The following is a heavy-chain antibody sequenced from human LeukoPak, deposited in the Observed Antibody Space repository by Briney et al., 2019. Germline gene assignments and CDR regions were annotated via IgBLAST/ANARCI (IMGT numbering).Heavy chain of an antibody. CDR2: ISAYNGNT. Sequence: ASVKVSCKASGYTFTSYGISWVRQAPGQGLEWMGWISAYNGNTNYAQKLQGRVTMTTDTSTSTAYMELRSLRSDDTAVYYCARHPIYDILTGLLKDYWGQGTLVTVSS. CDR3: ARHPIYDILTGLLKDY. CDR1: GYTFTSYG. V-gene: IGHV1-18*01. D-gene: IGHD3-9*01. J-gene: IGHJ4*02.